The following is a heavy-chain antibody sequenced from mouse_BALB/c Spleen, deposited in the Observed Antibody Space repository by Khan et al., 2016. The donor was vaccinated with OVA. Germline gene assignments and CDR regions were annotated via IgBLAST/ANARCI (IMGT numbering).Heavy chain of an antibody. CDR1: GYSITTNYA. V-gene: IGHV3-2*02. J-gene: IGHJ4*01. D-gene: IGHD1-1*01. CDR3: ARQNYYGYALDY. Sequence: EVKLEESGPGLVKPSQSLSLTCTVTGYSITTNYAWSWIRQFPGNKLEWMGYISYSGYNNYNPYLKSRISVTRDTSENQFFLQLNSVTTEDTATYYCARQNYYGYALDYWGQGTSVTVSS. CDR2: ISYSGYN.